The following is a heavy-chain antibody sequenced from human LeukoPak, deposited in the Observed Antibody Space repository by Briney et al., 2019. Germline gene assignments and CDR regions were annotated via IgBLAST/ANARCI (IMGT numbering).Heavy chain of an antibody. Sequence: SETLSLTCTVSGGSISSYYWSWIRQPPGKGREWIGYIYYSGSTNYNPSLKSRVTISVDTSKNQFSLKLSSVTAADTAVYYCARDRTDYGDYWFDPWGQGTLVTVSS. CDR3: ARDRTDYGDYWFDP. CDR1: GGSISSYY. V-gene: IGHV4-59*01. D-gene: IGHD4-17*01. CDR2: IYYSGST. J-gene: IGHJ5*02.